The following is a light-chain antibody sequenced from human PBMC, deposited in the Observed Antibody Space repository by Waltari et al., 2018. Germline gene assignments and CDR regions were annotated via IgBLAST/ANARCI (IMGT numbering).Light chain of an antibody. CDR1: QSVSSSY. J-gene: IGKJ1*01. CDR2: GAS. V-gene: IGKV3-20*01. Sequence: IVLTQSPGTLSLSPGERATLSCRASQSVSSSYLAWYQQKPGQAPRVLIHGASSGSGTDFTLTISRLEPEDVAVYYCQQYGSSPWTCGQGTKVEIK. CDR3: QQYGSSPWT.